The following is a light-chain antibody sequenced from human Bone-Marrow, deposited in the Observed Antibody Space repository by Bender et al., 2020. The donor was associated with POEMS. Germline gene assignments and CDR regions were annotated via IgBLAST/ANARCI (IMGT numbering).Light chain of an antibody. CDR1: SSDVGGYNY. CDR2: EVS. Sequence: QSALTQPASVSGSPGQSITISCTGTSSDVGGYNYVSWYQQHPGKAPKLMIYEVSNRPSGVSNRFSVSKSGNTASLTISGRLAADEADYFCCSYAPTGRVFGGGTKLTVL. J-gene: IGLJ3*02. CDR3: CSYAPTGRV. V-gene: IGLV2-14*01.